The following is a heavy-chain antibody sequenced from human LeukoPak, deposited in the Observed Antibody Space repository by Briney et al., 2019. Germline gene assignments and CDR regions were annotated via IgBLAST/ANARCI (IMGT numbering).Heavy chain of an antibody. CDR3: ARDLPVTNHAFDI. D-gene: IGHD4-17*01. J-gene: IGHJ3*02. V-gene: IGHV3-7*03. CDR2: IKQDGSEK. CDR1: GFFFGSYA. Sequence: PGRSLRLSCAASGFFFGSYAVHWIRQAPGKGLEWVANIKQDGSEKYYVNSVKGRFTISRDNAKNSLYLQMNSLRAEDTAVYYCARDLPVTNHAFDIWGQGTMVTVSS.